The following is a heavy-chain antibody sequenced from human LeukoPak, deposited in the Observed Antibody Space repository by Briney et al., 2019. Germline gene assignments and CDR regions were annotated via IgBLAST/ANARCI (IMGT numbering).Heavy chain of an antibody. V-gene: IGHV3-33*06. CDR3: AKVGKGLYSYGYHDAFDI. J-gene: IGHJ3*02. CDR1: GFTFSSYG. D-gene: IGHD5-18*01. Sequence: GGSLRLSCAASGFTFSSYGMHWVRQAPGKGLEWVAVIWYDGSNKYYADSVKGRFTISRDNSKNTLYLQMNSLRAEDTAVYYCAKVGKGLYSYGYHDAFDIWGQGTTVTVSS. CDR2: IWYDGSNK.